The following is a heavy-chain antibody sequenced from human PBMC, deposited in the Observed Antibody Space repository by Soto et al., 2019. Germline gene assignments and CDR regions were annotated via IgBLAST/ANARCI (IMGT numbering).Heavy chain of an antibody. V-gene: IGHV3-48*01. J-gene: IGHJ4*02. CDR2: IISGGSI. Sequence: GGCLRLSCAASGFTIATSHMNWVRQPPGKGLEWISYIISGGSISYAGSVRGRFTISRDIAENSLYLQMNSLRAEDTAEYYCARGHSVNAGIITYWGQGIRVSVYS. CDR1: GFTIATSH. D-gene: IGHD6-13*01. CDR3: ARGHSVNAGIITY.